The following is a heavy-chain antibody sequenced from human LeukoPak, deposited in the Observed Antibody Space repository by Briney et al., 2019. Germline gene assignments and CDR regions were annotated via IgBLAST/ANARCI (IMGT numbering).Heavy chain of an antibody. CDR3: AATVEMATIHDY. D-gene: IGHD5-24*01. CDR1: GGSFSGYY. J-gene: IGHJ4*02. Sequence: SETLSLTCAVYGGSFSGYYWSWIRQPPGKGLEWIGEINHSGSTNYNPSLKSRVTISVDTSKNQFSRKLSSWTAADTAVYYCAATVEMATIHDYWGQGTLVTVSS. CDR2: INHSGST. V-gene: IGHV4-34*01.